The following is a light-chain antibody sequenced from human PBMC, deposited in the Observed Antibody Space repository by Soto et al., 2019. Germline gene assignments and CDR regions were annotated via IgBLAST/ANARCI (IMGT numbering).Light chain of an antibody. CDR3: SSYTISSTHSYD. CDR2: EVS. CDR1: SSDVGGYNY. V-gene: IGLV2-14*01. J-gene: IGLJ1*01. Sequence: QSVLTQPASVSGSPGQSITISCTGTSSDVGGYNYVSWYQQHPGKAPKLMIYEVSNRPSGVSNRFSGSKSGNTASLTISGLQAEDEAEYYCSSYTISSTHSYDFGTGTKRTVL.